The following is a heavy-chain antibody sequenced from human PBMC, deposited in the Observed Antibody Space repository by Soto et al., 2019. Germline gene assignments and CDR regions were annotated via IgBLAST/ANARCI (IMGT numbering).Heavy chain of an antibody. Sequence: GGSLRLSCAASGFTFSSYAMSWVRQAPGKGLEWVSAISGSGGGTFYADSVKGRFTISRDNSKNTLYLQMNSLRAEDTAVYYCGGQLGVPGFDPWGQGTLVTVSS. D-gene: IGHD3-3*01. CDR1: GFTFSSYA. CDR3: GGQLGVPGFDP. J-gene: IGHJ5*02. CDR2: ISGSGGGT. V-gene: IGHV3-23*01.